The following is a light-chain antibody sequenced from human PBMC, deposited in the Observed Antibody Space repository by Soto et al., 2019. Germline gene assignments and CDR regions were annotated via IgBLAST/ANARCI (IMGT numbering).Light chain of an antibody. CDR3: QSYHSGNVV. Sequence: NFMLTQPHSVSESPGQTVTISGTRSSGSIASNYVQWYQQRPGSAPTPVIYEDNERPSGGPDRFSGSIDSSSNSASLTISGLKTDDEADYYCQSYHSGNVVFGGGTKGTVL. J-gene: IGLJ2*01. CDR2: EDN. V-gene: IGLV6-57*04. CDR1: SGSIASNY.